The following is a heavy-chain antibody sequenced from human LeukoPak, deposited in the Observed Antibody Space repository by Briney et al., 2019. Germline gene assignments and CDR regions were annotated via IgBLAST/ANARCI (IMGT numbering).Heavy chain of an antibody. CDR1: GYTFTSYG. D-gene: IGHD3-10*01. J-gene: IGHJ4*02. V-gene: IGHV1-18*01. Sequence: TAVKVSCKASGYTFTSYGISWVRQAPGQGLEWMGWISAYNGTTNYAQKLQGRVTMTTDTSTSTAYMELRSLRSDDTAVYYCASSGLGGFGELIHWGQGTLVTVSS. CDR2: ISAYNGTT. CDR3: ASSGLGGFGELIH.